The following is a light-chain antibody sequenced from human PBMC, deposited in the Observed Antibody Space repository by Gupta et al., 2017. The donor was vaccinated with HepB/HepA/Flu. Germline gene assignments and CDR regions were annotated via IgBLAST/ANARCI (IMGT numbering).Light chain of an antibody. CDR3: QQYDSWPLT. V-gene: IGKV3-15*01. Sequence: ERVMTQSPAILSVSLGERATLSCRASQSVSSSLAWYQQKPGQAPRLLIYGASTRATAIPARFSGSGSGTEFTLTISSLQSEDFAVYYCQQYDSWPLTFGQGTKLEIK. J-gene: IGKJ2*01. CDR1: QSVSSS. CDR2: GAS.